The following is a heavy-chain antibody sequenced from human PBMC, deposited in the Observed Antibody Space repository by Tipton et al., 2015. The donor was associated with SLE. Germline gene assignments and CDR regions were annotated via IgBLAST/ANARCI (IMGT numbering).Heavy chain of an antibody. D-gene: IGHD2-21*01. CDR2: LATAGDT. CDR1: GFTFSDYY. Sequence: SLRLSCAASGFTFSDYYMSWIRQATGRGLEWVSTLATAGDTYYPGSVKGRFTISRENARNSFCLQMTSLRAGDTAVYYCARGLYCGGDCAREDHGWFDPWGQGTLVTVSS. J-gene: IGHJ5*02. CDR3: ARGLYCGGDCAREDHGWFDP. V-gene: IGHV3-13*01.